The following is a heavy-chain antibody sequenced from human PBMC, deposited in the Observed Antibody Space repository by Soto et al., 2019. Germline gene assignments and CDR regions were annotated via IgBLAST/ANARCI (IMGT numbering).Heavy chain of an antibody. Sequence: QITLKESGPTLVKPTQTLTLTCTFSGFTLNTGGAGVGWIRQPPGKALEWLALIYWNEDKRYSPSLKSRLTITKVTSKNQVVLTMTNMDPVDTATYYCAHRGYGDYPRDNWFDPWGQGTLVTVSS. CDR1: GFTLNTGGAG. CDR2: IYWNEDK. J-gene: IGHJ5*02. D-gene: IGHD4-17*01. CDR3: AHRGYGDYPRDNWFDP. V-gene: IGHV2-5*01.